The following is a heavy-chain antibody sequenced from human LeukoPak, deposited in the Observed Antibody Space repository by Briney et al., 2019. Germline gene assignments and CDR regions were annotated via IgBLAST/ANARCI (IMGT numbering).Heavy chain of an antibody. V-gene: IGHV3-66*02. Sequence: GGSLRLSCAASGFTVSSNYMSWVRQAPGKGLEWVSIIYSGGSTYYADSVKGRFTISRDSSKNTLYLQMNSLRAEDTAVYFCARGLYNSNLRDAFDIWGQGTMVTVSS. CDR3: ARGLYNSNLRDAFDI. CDR1: GFTVSSNY. D-gene: IGHD1-14*01. CDR2: IYSGGST. J-gene: IGHJ3*02.